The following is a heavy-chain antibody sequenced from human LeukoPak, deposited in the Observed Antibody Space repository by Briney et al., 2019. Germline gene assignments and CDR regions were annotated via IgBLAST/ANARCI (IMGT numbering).Heavy chain of an antibody. Sequence: QPGGSLRLSCSASGFTFRSYAMHWVRQAPGKGLEYVSAISSNGGSTYYADSVKGRFTISRDNSKNTLYLQMNSLRAEDTAVYYCAKDWYSSGPFDYWGQGTLVTVSS. V-gene: IGHV3-64*04. CDR1: GFTFRSYA. D-gene: IGHD6-19*01. J-gene: IGHJ4*02. CDR2: ISSNGGST. CDR3: AKDWYSSGPFDY.